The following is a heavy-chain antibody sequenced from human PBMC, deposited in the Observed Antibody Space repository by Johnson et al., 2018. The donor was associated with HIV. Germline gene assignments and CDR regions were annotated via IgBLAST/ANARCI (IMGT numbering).Heavy chain of an antibody. CDR3: AREGGIRGPSPVDAFDI. J-gene: IGHJ3*02. CDR2: ISGSGTNI. CDR1: GFSFSDYY. Sequence: QVQLVESGGGLVKPGGSLRLSCAASGFSFSDYYMSWIRQAPGKGLEWVSYISGSGTNIYYADSVKGRFTISRDNAKKSLFLQMTSLRAEDTAVYYCAREGGIRGPSPVDAFDIWGQGTMVTVSS. D-gene: IGHD3-16*01. V-gene: IGHV3-11*04.